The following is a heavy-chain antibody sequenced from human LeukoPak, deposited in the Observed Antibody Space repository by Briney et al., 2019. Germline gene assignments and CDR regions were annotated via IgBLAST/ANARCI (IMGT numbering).Heavy chain of an antibody. Sequence: GGSLRLSCAASGFTVSSNYMSWVRQAPGKGLEWVSVIYSGGSTYYADSVKGRFTISRDNSKNTLYLQMNSLRAEDTAVYYCARGVISGYSYYFDYWGQGTLVTVPS. CDR3: ARGVISGYSYYFDY. CDR2: IYSGGST. V-gene: IGHV3-66*01. CDR1: GFTVSSNY. D-gene: IGHD5-18*01. J-gene: IGHJ4*02.